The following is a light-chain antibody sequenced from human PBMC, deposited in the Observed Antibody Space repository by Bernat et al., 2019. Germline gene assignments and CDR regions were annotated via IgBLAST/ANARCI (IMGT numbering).Light chain of an antibody. V-gene: IGKV3-20*01. CDR3: QQDDGSQWT. J-gene: IGKJ1*01. CDR2: GAS. Sequence: EVVLTQSPGTLSLSPGERATLSCRASQSISSSYLAWYQQKPGQAPRLLIYGASSRATGIPERFSGSGSGTDFTLSISRLEPEDFAVYYCQQDDGSQWTFGQGTKVEIK. CDR1: QSISSSY.